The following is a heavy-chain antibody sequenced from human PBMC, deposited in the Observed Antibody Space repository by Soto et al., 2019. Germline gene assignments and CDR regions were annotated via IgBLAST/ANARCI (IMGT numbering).Heavy chain of an antibody. CDR1: GGSISSGGYY. Sequence: SETLSLTCTVSGGSISSGGYYWSWIRQHPGKGLEWIGYIYYSGSTYYNPSLKSRVTISVDTSKNQFSLKLSSVTAADTAVYYCASGFFDYSYNWFDPWGQGTLVTVSS. V-gene: IGHV4-31*03. D-gene: IGHD3-9*01. CDR2: IYYSGST. J-gene: IGHJ5*02. CDR3: ASGFFDYSYNWFDP.